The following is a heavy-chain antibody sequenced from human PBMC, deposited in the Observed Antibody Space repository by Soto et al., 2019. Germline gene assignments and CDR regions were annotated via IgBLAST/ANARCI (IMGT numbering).Heavy chain of an antibody. CDR2: INPNSGGT. V-gene: IGHV1-2*04. CDR3: ARYLLGRKTSYYYYYGMDV. Sequence: ASVKVSCKASGYTFTGYYMHWVRQAPGQGLEWMGWINPNSGGTNYAQKFQGWVTMTRDTSISTAYMELSRLRSDDTAVYYCARYLLGRKTSYYYYYGMDVWGQGTTVTVSS. CDR1: GYTFTGYY. J-gene: IGHJ6*02.